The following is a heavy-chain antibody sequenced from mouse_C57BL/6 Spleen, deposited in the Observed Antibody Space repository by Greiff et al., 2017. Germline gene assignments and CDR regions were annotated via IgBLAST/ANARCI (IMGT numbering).Heavy chain of an antibody. V-gene: IGHV1-85*01. CDR2: IYPRDGST. Sequence: QVQLQQSGPELVKPGASVKLSCKASGYTFTSYDINWVKQRPGQGLEWIGWIYPRDGSTKYNEKFKGKATLTVDTSSSTAYMELHSLTSEDSAVYFGGTVPWFAYWGQGTLVTVSA. CDR3: GTVPWFAY. J-gene: IGHJ3*01. CDR1: GYTFTSYD.